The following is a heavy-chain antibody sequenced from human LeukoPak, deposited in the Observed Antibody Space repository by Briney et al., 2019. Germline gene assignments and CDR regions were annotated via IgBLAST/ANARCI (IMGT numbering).Heavy chain of an antibody. Sequence: TSETLSLTCAVYGGSFSGYYWSWIRQPPGKGLEWIGEINHSGSTNYNPSLKSRVTISVDTSKNQFSLKLSSVTAADTAVYYCARSGYSSSSLFYWGQGTLVTVSS. CDR3: ARSGYSSSSLFY. CDR1: GGSFSGYY. CDR2: INHSGST. V-gene: IGHV4-34*01. J-gene: IGHJ4*02. D-gene: IGHD2-2*03.